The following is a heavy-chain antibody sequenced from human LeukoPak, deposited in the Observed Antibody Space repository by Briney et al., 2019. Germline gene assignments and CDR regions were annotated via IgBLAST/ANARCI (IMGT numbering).Heavy chain of an antibody. Sequence: QAGGSLRLSCAASGFTFSSYAMSWVRQAPGKGLEWVSAISGSGGSTYYADSVKGRFTISRDNSKNTLYLQMNSLRAEDTAVYHCAKALRFLEWSKWNYFDYWGQGTLVTVSS. CDR2: ISGSGGST. CDR1: GFTFSSYA. CDR3: AKALRFLEWSKWNYFDY. D-gene: IGHD3-3*01. V-gene: IGHV3-23*01. J-gene: IGHJ4*02.